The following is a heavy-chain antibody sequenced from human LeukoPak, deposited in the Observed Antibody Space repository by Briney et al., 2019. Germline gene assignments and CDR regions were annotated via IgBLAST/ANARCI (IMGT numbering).Heavy chain of an antibody. J-gene: IGHJ2*01. CDR3: AKDMSPDGSNW. Sequence: GGSLRLSCEAAGFSFRDYPMGWVRRASGKRLEWVSGISAGADVIFYADPVKGRFTISRDNAKNSLYLQMNSLRAEDTALYYCAKDMSPDGSNW. CDR1: GFSFRDYP. CDR2: ISAGADVI. D-gene: IGHD5-24*01. V-gene: IGHV3-23*01.